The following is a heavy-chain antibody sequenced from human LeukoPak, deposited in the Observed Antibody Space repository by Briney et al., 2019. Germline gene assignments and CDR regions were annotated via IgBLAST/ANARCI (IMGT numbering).Heavy chain of an antibody. D-gene: IGHD3-10*01. CDR3: ARRDYASGSYFDY. V-gene: IGHV5-51*01. Sequence: GESLKISCKGSGYNFANYWIGWVRQMPGKGLEWMGIIYVGDSDTKYSPSFQGQVTISVDKSISTSFLQWSSLKTSDTAMHYCARRDYASGSYFDYWGQGTLVTVSS. CDR1: GYNFANYW. CDR2: IYVGDSDT. J-gene: IGHJ4*02.